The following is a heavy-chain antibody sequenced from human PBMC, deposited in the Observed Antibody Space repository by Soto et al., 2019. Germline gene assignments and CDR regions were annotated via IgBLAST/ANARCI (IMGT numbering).Heavy chain of an antibody. V-gene: IGHV2-5*01. CDR2: IYWYDDK. D-gene: IGHD3-9*01. CDR3: QDRSMWEILTGYWV. Sequence: QITLKESGPTLVKPTQTLTLTCTFSGFSLSTSGVGVGWIRQPPGNALEWLALIYWYDDKRYSPSLKSTLTITKVTSKKQVALTTTKMMPVNTATYYSQDRSMWEILTGYWVWGQGSMVTVSS. J-gene: IGHJ3*01. CDR1: GFSLSTSGVG.